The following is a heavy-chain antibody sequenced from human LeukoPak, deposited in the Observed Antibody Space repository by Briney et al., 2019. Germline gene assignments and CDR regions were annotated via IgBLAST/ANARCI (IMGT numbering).Heavy chain of an antibody. CDR1: GGTFSSYA. CDR2: IIPIFGTA. J-gene: IGHJ6*02. V-gene: IGHV1-69*13. Sequence: SVKVSCKASGGTFSSYAISWVRQAPGRGLEWMGGIIPIFGTANYAQKFQGRVTITADESTSTAYMELSSLRSEDTAVYYCARKGSPNYALDYYYYGMDVWGQGTTVTVSS. D-gene: IGHD1-7*01. CDR3: ARKGSPNYALDYYYYGMDV.